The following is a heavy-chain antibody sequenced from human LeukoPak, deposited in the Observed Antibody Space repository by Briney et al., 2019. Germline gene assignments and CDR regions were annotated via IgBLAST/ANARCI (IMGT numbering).Heavy chain of an antibody. CDR2: ISSSSSTI. V-gene: IGHV3-48*01. CDR3: ARDPYSSSWDGGDY. CDR1: GFTFSSYS. J-gene: IGHJ4*02. Sequence: GVSLRLSCAASGFTFSSYSMNWVRQAPGKGLEWVSYISSSSSTIYYADSVKGRFTISRDNAKNSLYLQMNSLRAEDTAVYYCARDPYSSSWDGGDYWGQGTLVTVSS. D-gene: IGHD6-13*01.